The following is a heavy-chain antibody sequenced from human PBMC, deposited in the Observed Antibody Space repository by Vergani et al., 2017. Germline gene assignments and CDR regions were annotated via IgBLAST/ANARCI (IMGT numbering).Heavy chain of an antibody. CDR2: IIPIFGTA. CDR1: GGTFSSYA. V-gene: IGHV1-69*13. Sequence: QVQLVQSGAEVKKPGSSVKVSCKASGGTFSSYAISWVRQAPGQGLVWMGRIIPIFGTANYAQKFQGRVTITADESTSTAYMELSSLRSEDTAVYYCARDRAYDYGGNSGVDAFDIWGQGTMVTVSS. J-gene: IGHJ3*02. CDR3: ARDRAYDYGGNSGVDAFDI. D-gene: IGHD4-23*01.